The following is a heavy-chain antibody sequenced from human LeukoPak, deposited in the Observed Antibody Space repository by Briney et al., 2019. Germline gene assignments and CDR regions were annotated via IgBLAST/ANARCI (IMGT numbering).Heavy chain of an antibody. CDR1: GFTFSSYS. J-gene: IGHJ4*02. Sequence: GGSLRLSCAASGFTFSSYSMNWVRQAPGKGLEWVSSISSSSSYVYYADSVKGRFTISRDNAKNSLYLQMNSLRAEDTAVYYCARDENYVSAFDYWGQGTLVTVSS. CDR2: ISSSSSYV. CDR3: ARDENYVSAFDY. D-gene: IGHD1-7*01. V-gene: IGHV3-21*01.